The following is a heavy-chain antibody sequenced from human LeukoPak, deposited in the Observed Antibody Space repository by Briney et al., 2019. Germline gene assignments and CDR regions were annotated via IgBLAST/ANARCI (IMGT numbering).Heavy chain of an antibody. J-gene: IGHJ3*02. V-gene: IGHV3-21*04. CDR3: ARVSDYGDYVGAFDI. CDR2: ISSSSSYI. D-gene: IGHD4-17*01. Sequence: GGSLRLSCAASGFTFSSYSMNWVRQAPGKGLEWVSSISSSSSYIYYADSVKGRFTISRDNAKNSLYLQMNSLRAEDTAVYYCARVSDYGDYVGAFDIWGQGTMVTVSS. CDR1: GFTFSSYS.